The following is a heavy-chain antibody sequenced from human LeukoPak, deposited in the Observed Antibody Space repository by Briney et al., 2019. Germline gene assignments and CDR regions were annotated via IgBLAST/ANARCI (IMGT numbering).Heavy chain of an antibody. V-gene: IGHV1-69*05. J-gene: IGHJ6*03. Sequence: SVKVSFKSAGGTFSIYAISWVRQPPGQGLEWMGGIIPIGGRANYAQEVQGRGTITTDGSTSTAYMELSSLRSDDTAVYYCASKGGQLGHYYYYYMDVWGKGTTVTVS. CDR1: GGTFSIYA. D-gene: IGHD6-6*01. CDR2: IIPIGGRA. CDR3: ASKGGQLGHYYYYYMDV.